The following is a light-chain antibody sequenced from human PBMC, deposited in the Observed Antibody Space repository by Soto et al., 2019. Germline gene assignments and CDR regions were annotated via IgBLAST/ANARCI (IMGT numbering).Light chain of an antibody. V-gene: IGLV2-14*01. CDR1: SSDIGGYNF. CDR2: NVN. CDR3: TSYSSSSTLVL. J-gene: IGLJ2*01. Sequence: QSALTQPASVSGSPGQSITISCTGTSSDIGGYNFVSWYQQHPGNAPKIILYNVNNRHSGVSYRFSGAKSGNTASLTISGLQAEDEADYYCTSYSSSSTLVLFGGGTKLTVL.